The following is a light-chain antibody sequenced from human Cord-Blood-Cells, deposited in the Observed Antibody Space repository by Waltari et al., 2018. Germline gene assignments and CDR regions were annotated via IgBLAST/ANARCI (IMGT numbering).Light chain of an antibody. V-gene: IGKV1-39*01. J-gene: IGKJ2*01. CDR2: AAS. Sequence: DIQMTQSPSSLSASVADSVTITCRASQSISSYLNWYQQKPGKAPKLLIYAASSLQSGVPARFSGSGSGTDFTLNISSLKPEDFATYYCQQSYSTPYTFGQGTKLEIK. CDR1: QSISSY. CDR3: QQSYSTPYT.